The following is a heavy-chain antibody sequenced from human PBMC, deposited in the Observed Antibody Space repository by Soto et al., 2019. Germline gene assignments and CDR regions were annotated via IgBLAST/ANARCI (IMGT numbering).Heavy chain of an antibody. J-gene: IGHJ3*01. V-gene: IGHV3-13*01. CDR3: TRDGEPL. CDR2: FGSAGDI. Sequence: EGQLMESGGGLVQPGGSLRLSCVASGFTFSRYDMYWVRRGSGKGLEWVSTFGSAGDIYYADSVKGRFIISRDNARASLYLQMDSLRVEDTAMYYCTRDGEPLWGQGTMVTVSS. CDR1: GFTFSRYD. D-gene: IGHD3-3*01.